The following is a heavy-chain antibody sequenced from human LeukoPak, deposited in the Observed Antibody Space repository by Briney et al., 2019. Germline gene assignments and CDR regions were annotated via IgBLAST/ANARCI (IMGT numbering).Heavy chain of an antibody. CDR2: IYYSGST. CDR1: GGSISSYY. D-gene: IGHD2-21*02. J-gene: IGHJ3*02. CDR3: ARDLGCGGVCYAFDI. Sequence: SQTLSLTCTVSGGSISSYYWSWIRQPPGKGLEWIGYIYYSGSTNYNPSLTSRVTLSVYTSKNQFSRKLSSVTAADTAVYYCARDLGCGGVCYAFDIWGQGTMVTVSS. V-gene: IGHV4-59*01.